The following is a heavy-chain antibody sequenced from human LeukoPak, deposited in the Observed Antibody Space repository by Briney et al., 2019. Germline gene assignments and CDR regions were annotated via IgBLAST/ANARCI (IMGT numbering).Heavy chain of an antibody. CDR1: GGSISSSSYY. V-gene: IGHV4-39*07. D-gene: IGHD3-22*01. CDR2: IYYSGST. Sequence: SETLSLTCTVSGGSISSSSYYWGWIRQPPGKGLEWIGSIYYSGSTYYNPSLKSRVTISVDTSKNQFSLKLSSVTAADTAVYYCARVPYYDSRSHATFDIWGQGTMVTVSS. CDR3: ARVPYYDSRSHATFDI. J-gene: IGHJ3*02.